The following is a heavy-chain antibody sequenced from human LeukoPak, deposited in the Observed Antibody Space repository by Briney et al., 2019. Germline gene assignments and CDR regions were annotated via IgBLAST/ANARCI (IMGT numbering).Heavy chain of an antibody. J-gene: IGHJ4*02. CDR2: IWDDGSNQ. V-gene: IGHV3-33*03. D-gene: IGHD5-12*01. CDR3: ASGGYSGYVTSDY. CDR1: GFAFSRYG. Sequence: GGSLRLSCAASGFAFSRYGMHWVRQAPGKGLEWVAVIWDDGSNQKYADSVKGRFTISRDNAKNSLFLQMNSLRAEDTAIYYCASGGYSGYVTSDYWGQGTLVTVSS.